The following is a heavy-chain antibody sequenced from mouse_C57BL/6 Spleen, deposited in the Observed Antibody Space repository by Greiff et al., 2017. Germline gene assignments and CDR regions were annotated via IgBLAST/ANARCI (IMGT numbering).Heavy chain of an antibody. J-gene: IGHJ2*01. CDR1: GYTFTSYW. V-gene: IGHV1-69*01. D-gene: IGHD2-4*01. CDR3: AGNHYEYDEAFDY. CDR2: IDPSDSYT. Sequence: QVQLQQPGAELVMPGASVKLSCKASGYTFTSYWMHWVKQRPGQGLEWIGEIDPSDSYTNYNQKFKGKSTLTVDKSSSTAYMQLSSLTSEDSAVYYCAGNHYEYDEAFDYWGQGTTLTVSS.